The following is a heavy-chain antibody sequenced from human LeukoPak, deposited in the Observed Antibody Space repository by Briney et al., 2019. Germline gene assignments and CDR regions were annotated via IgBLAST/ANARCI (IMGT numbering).Heavy chain of an antibody. Sequence: GGSLRLSCAASGFTFSSYAMSWVRQAPGKGLEWVSAISSSGGSTYYADSVKGRFTTSRDNSKNTLYLQMNSLRAEDTAVYYCAKMQGYYFDYWGQGTLVTVSS. CDR1: GFTFSSYA. J-gene: IGHJ4*02. V-gene: IGHV3-23*01. CDR3: AKMQGYYFDY. CDR2: ISSSGGST.